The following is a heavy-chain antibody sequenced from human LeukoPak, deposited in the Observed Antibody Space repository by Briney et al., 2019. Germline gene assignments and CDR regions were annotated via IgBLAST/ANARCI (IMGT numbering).Heavy chain of an antibody. V-gene: IGHV3-7*04. J-gene: IGHJ4*02. CDR2: IKQDGSEK. Sequence: GGSLRLSCAAFGFTFSSYWMSWVRQAPGKGLEWVANIKQDGSEKYYVDSVKGRFTISRDNAKNSLYLQMNSLRAEDTAVYYCARGSRLDYWGQGTLVTVSS. CDR3: ARGSRLDY. CDR1: GFTFSSYW.